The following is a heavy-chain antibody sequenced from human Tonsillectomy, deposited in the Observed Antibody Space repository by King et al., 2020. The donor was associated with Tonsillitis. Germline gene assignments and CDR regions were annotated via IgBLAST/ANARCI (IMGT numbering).Heavy chain of an antibody. D-gene: IGHD3-10*01. CDR3: LRHIAYDFGAGSPAADH. CDR2: IYHTGNT. J-gene: IGHJ4*02. CDR1: GGSISSSSYY. V-gene: IGHV4-39*01. Sequence: QLQESGPGLVKPSETLSLTCTVSGGSISSSSYYWGWIRQPPGKGPEWIVNIYHTGNTYYNPSLKSRVTMSVDTSKNQFSLELNSVTAADTAVYYCLRHIAYDFGAGSPAADHWGQGALVTVSS.